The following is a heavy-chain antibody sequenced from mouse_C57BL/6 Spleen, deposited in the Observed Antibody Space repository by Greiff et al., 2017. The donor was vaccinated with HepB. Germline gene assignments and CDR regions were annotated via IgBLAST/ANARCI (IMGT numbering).Heavy chain of an antibody. V-gene: IGHV5-17*01. CDR3: ARRHTTVVAPYAMDY. Sequence: EVQGVESGGGLVKPGGSLKLSCAASGFTFSDYGMHWVRQAPEKGLEWVAYISSGSSTIYYADTVKGRFTISRDNAKNTLFLQMTSLRSEDTAMYYCARRHTTVVAPYAMDYWGQGTSVTVSS. J-gene: IGHJ4*01. CDR2: ISSGSSTI. D-gene: IGHD1-1*01. CDR1: GFTFSDYG.